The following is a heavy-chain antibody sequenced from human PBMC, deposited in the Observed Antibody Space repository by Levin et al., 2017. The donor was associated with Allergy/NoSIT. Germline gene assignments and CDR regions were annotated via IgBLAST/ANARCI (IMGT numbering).Heavy chain of an antibody. J-gene: IGHJ6*03. CDR2: INPGDSYT. CDR3: ARGGSGWYDYMDV. V-gene: IGHV5-10-1*01. D-gene: IGHD6-19*01. Sequence: GESLKISCKGSEYSFTNYWISWVRQMPGKGLEWMGRINPGDSYTFYSPSFQGHVTISADKSNSTAYLQWRSLKASDSAMYYCARGGSGWYDYMDVWGKGTTVTVSS. CDR1: EYSFTNYW.